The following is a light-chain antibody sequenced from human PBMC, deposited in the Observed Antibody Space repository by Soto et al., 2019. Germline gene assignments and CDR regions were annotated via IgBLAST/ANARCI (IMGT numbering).Light chain of an antibody. V-gene: IGKV3-20*01. CDR2: GAS. J-gene: IGKJ1*01. Sequence: EMVLTQSPGTLSLSPGERATLSCRASQSVSRSYLAWYQQKVGQAPRLLIYGASSRATGIPDMFSGSGSGTDFTLTISRLEPEDFAVYYCQQYGSSPQTFGQGTKVEIK. CDR3: QQYGSSPQT. CDR1: QSVSRSY.